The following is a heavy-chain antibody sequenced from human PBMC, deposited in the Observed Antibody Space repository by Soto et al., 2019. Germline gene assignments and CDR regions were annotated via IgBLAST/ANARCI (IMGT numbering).Heavy chain of an antibody. D-gene: IGHD3-10*01. CDR2: VIPILGAS. CDR3: ARSRGSYYTNFDS. CDR1: GGTFSTYT. V-gene: IGHV1-69*08. Sequence: SVKVSCKASGGTFSTYTITWVRQAPGQGLEWVGRVIPILGASNFAQKFQGRVTISADKSADTAYMVLTGLTSEDTAVYYCARSRGSYYTNFDSWGQGTLVTVSS. J-gene: IGHJ4*02.